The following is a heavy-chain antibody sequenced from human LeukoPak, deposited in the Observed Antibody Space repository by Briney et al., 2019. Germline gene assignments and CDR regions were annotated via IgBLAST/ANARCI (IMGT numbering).Heavy chain of an antibody. CDR1: GFTFSSYS. CDR3: ARGALPSRHDFWSGYYRNLQYFDL. Sequence: PGGSLRLSCAASGFTFSSYSMTWVRQAPGKGLEWVSYISSSSSTIYYADSVKGRFTISRDNAENSLYLQMNSLRDEDTAVYYCARGALPSRHDFWSGYYRNLQYFDLWGQGALVTVSS. CDR2: ISSSSSTI. V-gene: IGHV3-48*02. D-gene: IGHD3-3*01. J-gene: IGHJ4*02.